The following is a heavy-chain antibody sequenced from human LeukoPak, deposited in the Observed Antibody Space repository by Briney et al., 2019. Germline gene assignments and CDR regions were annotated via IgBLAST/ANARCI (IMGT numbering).Heavy chain of an antibody. CDR2: IYYSGST. CDR1: GGSISSSSYY. J-gene: IGHJ4*02. Sequence: SETLSLTCTLSGGSISSSSYYWGWIRQPPGKGLEWIGGIYYSGSTYYNPSLKSRVTISVDTSKNQFSLKLSSVTAADTAVYYCARLVWRLQLGLYYFDYWGQGTLVTVSS. D-gene: IGHD5-24*01. CDR3: ARLVWRLQLGLYYFDY. V-gene: IGHV4-39*01.